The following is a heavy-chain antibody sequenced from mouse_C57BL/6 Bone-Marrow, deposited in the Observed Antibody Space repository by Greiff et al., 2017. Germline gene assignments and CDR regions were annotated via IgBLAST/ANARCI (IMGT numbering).Heavy chain of an antibody. V-gene: IGHV1-5*01. Sequence: EVQLQQSGTVLARPGASVKMSCKTSGYTFTSYWMHWVKQRPGQGLEWIGAIYPGNSDTNYNEKFKGKATFTADTSSNTAYMQLSSLTTEDSAIYYCARNDGYWDFDYWGQGTTLTVSS. D-gene: IGHD2-3*01. CDR1: GYTFTSYW. J-gene: IGHJ2*01. CDR3: ARNDGYWDFDY. CDR2: IYPGNSDT.